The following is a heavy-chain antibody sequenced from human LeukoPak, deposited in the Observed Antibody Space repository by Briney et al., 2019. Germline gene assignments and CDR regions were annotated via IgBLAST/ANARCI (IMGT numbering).Heavy chain of an antibody. J-gene: IGHJ4*02. D-gene: IGHD6-19*01. CDR2: IRYDGSNK. Sequence: GGSLRLSCAASGFTFSSYGMHWVRQAPGKGLEWVAFIRYDGSNKYYADSVKGRFTISRDNSKNTLYLQMNSLRAEDTAVYYCARVRSNGWYFDYWGQGTLVTVSS. V-gene: IGHV3-30*02. CDR3: ARVRSNGWYFDY. CDR1: GFTFSSYG.